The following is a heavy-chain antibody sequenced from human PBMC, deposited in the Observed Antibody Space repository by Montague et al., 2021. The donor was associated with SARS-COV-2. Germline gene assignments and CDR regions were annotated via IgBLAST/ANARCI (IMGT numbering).Heavy chain of an antibody. Sequence: SETLSLTCTVSGGSISNYYWSWIRQPAGKGLEWIGRIYASGNTNYNPSLKSRVTLSVDTSKYQFSLKLSSVTAADTAVYYCARFAYRLLFIASYYGMDVWGQGTTVTVSS. CDR2: IYASGNT. CDR1: GGSISNYY. D-gene: IGHD2-2*01. J-gene: IGHJ6*02. V-gene: IGHV4-4*07. CDR3: ARFAYRLLFIASYYGMDV.